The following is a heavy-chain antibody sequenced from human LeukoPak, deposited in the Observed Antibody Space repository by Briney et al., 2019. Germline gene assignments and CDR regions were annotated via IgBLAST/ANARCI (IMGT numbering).Heavy chain of an antibody. CDR1: GGSFSGYY. CDR2: INHSGST. J-gene: IGHJ6*02. CDR3: ARGPPPHYGMDV. V-gene: IGHV4-34*01. Sequence: ETLSLTCAVYGGSFSGYYWSWIRQPPGKGLEWIGEINHSGSTNYNPSLKSRVTISVDTSKNQFSLKLSSVTAADTAVYYCARGPPPHYGMDVWGQGTTVTVSS.